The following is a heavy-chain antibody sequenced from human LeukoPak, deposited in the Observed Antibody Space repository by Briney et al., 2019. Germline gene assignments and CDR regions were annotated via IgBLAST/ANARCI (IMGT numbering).Heavy chain of an antibody. V-gene: IGHV1-2*02. CDR1: GYTFTGYY. D-gene: IGHD3-22*01. J-gene: IGHJ4*02. Sequence: ASVKVSCKASGYTFTGYYMHWVRQAPGQGLEWMGWINPNSGGTNYAQKFQGRVTMTRDTSISTAYMELSRLRSDDTAVYFCARGRGSSGYDPLDYWGQGTLVTVSS. CDR2: INPNSGGT. CDR3: ARGRGSSGYDPLDY.